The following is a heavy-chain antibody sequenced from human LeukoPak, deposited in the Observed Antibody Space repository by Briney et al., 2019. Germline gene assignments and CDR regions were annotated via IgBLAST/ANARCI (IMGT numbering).Heavy chain of an antibody. V-gene: IGHV4-4*07. J-gene: IGHJ5*02. CDR2: IYTSGST. CDR3: ARDHCGGDCYSGRNRVDP. CDR1: GGSISSYY. D-gene: IGHD2-21*02. Sequence: PSETLSLTCTVSGGSISSYYWSWIRQPAGKGLEGIGRIYTSGSTNYNPSLKSRVTMSVDTSKNQCSLKLSSVTAADTAVYYCARDHCGGDCYSGRNRVDPWGQVTLVTVSS.